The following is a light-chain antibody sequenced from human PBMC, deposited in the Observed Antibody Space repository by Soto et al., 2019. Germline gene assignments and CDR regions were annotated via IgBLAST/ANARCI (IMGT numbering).Light chain of an antibody. J-gene: IGLJ2*01. CDR1: NSDVGNYNF. CDR3: CTYAGGFPH. Sequence: QSALTQPRSVSGSPGQAVTISCTGTNSDVGNYNFVSWYQHHPGKAPKLMIYDVTKRPSGVPDRFSGSKSGNTASLTISGLQREDEADYSCCTYAGGFPHFGGGTKL. CDR2: DVT. V-gene: IGLV2-11*01.